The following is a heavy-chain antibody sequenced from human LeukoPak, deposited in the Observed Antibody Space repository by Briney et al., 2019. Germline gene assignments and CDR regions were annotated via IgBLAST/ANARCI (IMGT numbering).Heavy chain of an antibody. V-gene: IGHV3-30-3*02. J-gene: IGHJ5*02. Sequence: QPGGSLRLSCAASGFTFNSYAMHWVRQAPGKGLEWVAVISYDGSNRYYADSVKGRFTISRDNSKNTLYLQMNSLRAEDTAVYYCAKSGSWAENWFDPWGQGTLVTVSS. CDR3: AKSGSWAENWFDP. CDR1: GFTFNSYA. CDR2: ISYDGSNR.